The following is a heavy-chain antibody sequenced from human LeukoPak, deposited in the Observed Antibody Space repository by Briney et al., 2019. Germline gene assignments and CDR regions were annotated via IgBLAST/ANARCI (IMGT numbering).Heavy chain of an antibody. V-gene: IGHV4-34*01. D-gene: IGHD3-16*02. CDR3: ARSPRSYRMGGAFDI. CDR2: INHSGTT. Sequence: SETLSLTCGVHGGPFSGNYWNWIRQSPGKGLEWIGEINHSGTTNYHPSLKSRVTISVDTSKNQFSLKLSSVTAADTAVFYCARSPRSYRMGGAFDIWGQGTIVTVSS. J-gene: IGHJ3*02. CDR1: GGPFSGNY.